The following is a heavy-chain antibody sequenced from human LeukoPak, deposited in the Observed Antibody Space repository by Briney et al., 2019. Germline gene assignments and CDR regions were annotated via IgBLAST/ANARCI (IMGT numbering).Heavy chain of an antibody. Sequence: PSETLSLTCAVYGGSFSGYYWSWIRQPPGKGLEWIGEINHSGSTNYNPSHKSRVTISVDTSKNQFSLKLSSVTAADTAVYYCARVQVVPAATTIDYWGQGTLVTVSS. D-gene: IGHD2-2*01. CDR3: ARVQVVPAATTIDY. CDR2: INHSGST. V-gene: IGHV4-34*01. J-gene: IGHJ4*02. CDR1: GGSFSGYY.